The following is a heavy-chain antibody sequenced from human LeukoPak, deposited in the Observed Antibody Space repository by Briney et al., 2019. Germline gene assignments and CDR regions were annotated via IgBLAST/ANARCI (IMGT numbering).Heavy chain of an antibody. D-gene: IGHD3-22*01. Sequence: PSETLSLTCTVSGGSISSQYWSLIRQPPGKGLEWIGYIYYSGITKYSPSLKSRVTISVDTSKNQFSLKLSSVTAADTAVYYCAREEDDSSGFDYWGQGTLVTVSS. CDR1: GGSISSQY. CDR3: AREEDDSSGFDY. V-gene: IGHV4-59*11. J-gene: IGHJ4*02. CDR2: IYYSGIT.